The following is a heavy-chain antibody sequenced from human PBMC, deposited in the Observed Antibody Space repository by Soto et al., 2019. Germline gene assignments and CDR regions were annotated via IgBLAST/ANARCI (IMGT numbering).Heavy chain of an antibody. CDR1: GASFTTYY. CDR3: ASEGGGYRFDY. D-gene: IGHD1-26*01. J-gene: IGHJ4*02. Sequence: QVQLQESGPGLVKPSETLSLTCTVSGASFTTYYWSWIRQPPGKGLEWIGYIFYSAHLKYNPSLKSGLTRSVDLSKHQISLRLTSVTAADTAVYYCASEGGGYRFDYWGQGTLVTVSS. V-gene: IGHV4-59*01. CDR2: IFYSAHL.